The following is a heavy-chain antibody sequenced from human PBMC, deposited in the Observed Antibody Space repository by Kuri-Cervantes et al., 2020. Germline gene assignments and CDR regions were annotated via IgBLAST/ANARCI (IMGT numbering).Heavy chain of an antibody. Sequence: GGSLRLSCAASGFTFSSYWMSWVRQAPGKGLERVANIKQDGSEKYYVDSVKGRFTISRDNSKNTLYLQMNSLRAEDTAVYYCAREYFIRAEDAFDIWGQGTMVTVSS. V-gene: IGHV3-7*01. D-gene: IGHD3-10*01. CDR2: IKQDGSEK. CDR1: GFTFSSYW. J-gene: IGHJ3*02. CDR3: AREYFIRAEDAFDI.